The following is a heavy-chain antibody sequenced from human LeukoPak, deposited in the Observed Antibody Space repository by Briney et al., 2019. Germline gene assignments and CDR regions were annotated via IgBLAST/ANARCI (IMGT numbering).Heavy chain of an antibody. CDR2: IKTKTDGGTA. D-gene: IGHD3-10*01. CDR1: AFIFSNAW. V-gene: IGHV3-15*01. Sequence: GGSLRLSCAASAFIFSNAWMSWVRQAPGKGLEWVGRIKTKTDGGTADYAAPVKGRFTISRDGSKNTLHLQMNSLKTEDTAVYYRTRWAFGSGSYYRDWGQGTLVTVSS. J-gene: IGHJ4*02. CDR3: TRWAFGSGSYYRD.